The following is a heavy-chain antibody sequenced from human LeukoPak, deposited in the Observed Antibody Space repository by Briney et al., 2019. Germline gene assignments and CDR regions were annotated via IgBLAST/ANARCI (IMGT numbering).Heavy chain of an antibody. V-gene: IGHV3-23*01. Sequence: GGSLRLSCAASGFKFNSYAMSWVRQAPGKGLEWVSVISASGGSTNYADSVKGRFTMSRDNSQNTLYLQMNSLRAEDTAVYYCAKASELGRGYFDYWGQGTLVTVSP. J-gene: IGHJ4*02. CDR2: ISASGGST. D-gene: IGHD7-27*01. CDR3: AKASELGRGYFDY. CDR1: GFKFNSYA.